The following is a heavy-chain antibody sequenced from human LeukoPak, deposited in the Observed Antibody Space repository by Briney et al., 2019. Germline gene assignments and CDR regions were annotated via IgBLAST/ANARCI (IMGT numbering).Heavy chain of an antibody. Sequence: PSETLSLTCAVSGGSISSSNWWSWVRQPPGKGLEWIGEIYHSGSTNYNPSLKSRVTISVDKSKNQFSLKLSSVTAADTAVYYCARARVVWFGESRNFRYFDLWGRGTLVTVSS. D-gene: IGHD3-10*01. CDR1: GGSISSSNW. CDR3: ARARVVWFGESRNFRYFDL. CDR2: IYHSGST. J-gene: IGHJ2*01. V-gene: IGHV4-4*02.